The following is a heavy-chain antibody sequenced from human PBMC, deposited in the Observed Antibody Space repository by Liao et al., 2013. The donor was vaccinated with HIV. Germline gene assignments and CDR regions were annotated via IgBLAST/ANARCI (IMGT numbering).Heavy chain of an antibody. J-gene: IGHJ6*03. CDR2: SITVGPT. V-gene: IGHV4-59*01. D-gene: IGHD4-23*01. CDR1: GGSISSYY. CDR3: ARGLSRGRWQPKDNYYYQIGR. Sequence: QVQLQESGSGLVKPSETLSLTCTVSGGSISSYYWSWIRQPPGKGRGGGLDISITVGPTNYNPSLKSRVTISVDTSKNQFSLKLSSVTAADTAVYYCARGLSRGRWQPKDNYYYQIGRLGRKGPRSPSP.